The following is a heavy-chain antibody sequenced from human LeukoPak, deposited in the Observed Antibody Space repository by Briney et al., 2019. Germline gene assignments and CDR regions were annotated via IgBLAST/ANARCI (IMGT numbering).Heavy chain of an antibody. V-gene: IGHV3-23*01. Sequence: GGSLRLSCAASGFTFSTCTMTWVRQAPGKGLECVSTINGRGGDTYYADSVKGRFTISRDNSRNTVYLQMNSLRAEDTAVYYCAKDRAGTPWADWGQGTLVTVSS. CDR3: AKDRAGTPWAD. J-gene: IGHJ4*02. D-gene: IGHD1-1*01. CDR2: INGRGGDT. CDR1: GFTFSTCT.